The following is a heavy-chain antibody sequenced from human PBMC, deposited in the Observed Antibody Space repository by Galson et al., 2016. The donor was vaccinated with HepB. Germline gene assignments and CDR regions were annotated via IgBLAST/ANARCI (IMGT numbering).Heavy chain of an antibody. Sequence: QSGAEVKKPGESLKISCKASGYTFTSYGISWVRQAPGQGLEWMGWISAYNGNTNYAQKLQGRVTMTTDTSTSTAYMELRSLRSDDTAVYYCARGPHDYGGNQGYYYYGMDVWGQGTTVTVSS. D-gene: IGHD4-23*01. V-gene: IGHV1-18*01. J-gene: IGHJ6*02. CDR2: ISAYNGNT. CDR1: GYTFTSYG. CDR3: ARGPHDYGGNQGYYYYGMDV.